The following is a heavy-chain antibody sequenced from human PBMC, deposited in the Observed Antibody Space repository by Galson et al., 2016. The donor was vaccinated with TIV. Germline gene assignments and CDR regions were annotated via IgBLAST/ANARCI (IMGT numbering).Heavy chain of an antibody. CDR3: AREPRSGNYFDY. CDR1: GYSFASYW. V-gene: IGHV5-51*03. CDR2: IYPGDSDT. D-gene: IGHD2-15*01. Sequence: QSGAEVKKPGESLKISCKGSGYSFASYWIGWVRQMPGKGLECMGVIYPGDSDTRYSPTFQGQVTISADKSLSTAYLQWSSLKASDTAMYYCAREPRSGNYFDYWGQGALVTASS. J-gene: IGHJ4*02.